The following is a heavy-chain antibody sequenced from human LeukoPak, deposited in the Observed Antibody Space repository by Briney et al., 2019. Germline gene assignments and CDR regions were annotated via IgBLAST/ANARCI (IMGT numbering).Heavy chain of an antibody. CDR2: ISDYNGNT. V-gene: IGHV1-18*01. D-gene: IGHD3-16*02. CDR3: ARDWDDYVWGSYRPTVNYYFDY. CDR1: GYTFTSYD. Sequence: AASVKVSCKASGYTFTSYDINWVRQAPGQGLEWMGWISDYNGNTNYAQKLQGRVTMTTDTSTSTAYMELRSLRSDDTAVYYCARDWDDYVWGSYRPTVNYYFDYWGQGTLVTVSS. J-gene: IGHJ4*02.